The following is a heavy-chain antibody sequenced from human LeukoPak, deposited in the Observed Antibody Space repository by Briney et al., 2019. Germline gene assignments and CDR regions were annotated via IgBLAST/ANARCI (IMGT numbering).Heavy chain of an antibody. Sequence: PSETLSLTCAVYGVSFSGYYWSWIRQPPGKGLEWIGEINHSGSTNYNPSLKSRVTISVGTSKNQFSLKLSSVTAADTAVYYCAREGHVDTAMFFDYWGQGTLVTVSS. CDR2: INHSGST. CDR3: AREGHVDTAMFFDY. V-gene: IGHV4-34*01. CDR1: GVSFSGYY. J-gene: IGHJ4*02. D-gene: IGHD5-18*01.